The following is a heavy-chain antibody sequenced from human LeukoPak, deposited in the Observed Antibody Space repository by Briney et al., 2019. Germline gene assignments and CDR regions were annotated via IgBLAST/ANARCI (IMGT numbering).Heavy chain of an antibody. D-gene: IGHD3-3*02. Sequence: SGTLSLTCAVSGGSISSSNWWSWVRQPPGKGLEWIGEIYHSGSTNYNPSLKSRVTISVDKSKNQFSLKLSSETAADTAVYYCVGDGYIFGYFDYWGQEPLVTASS. V-gene: IGHV4-4*02. CDR1: GGSISSSNW. CDR3: VGDGYIFGYFDY. CDR2: IYHSGST. J-gene: IGHJ4*02.